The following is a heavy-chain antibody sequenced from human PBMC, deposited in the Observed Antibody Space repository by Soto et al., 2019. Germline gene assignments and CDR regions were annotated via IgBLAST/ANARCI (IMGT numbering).Heavy chain of an antibody. CDR1: GFTFSNFD. CDR3: ARSIYYGMDV. Sequence: EVQLVESGGGLVQPGGSLRLSCAASGFTFSNFDMHWVRQGTGKGLEWVSAIGSTGDTYYAGSVRGRCTISRENAKNSLYLQMTSLRAADTAVYYCARSIYYGMDVWGQGTTVTVSS. CDR2: IGSTGDT. J-gene: IGHJ6*02. V-gene: IGHV3-13*01. D-gene: IGHD3-3*02.